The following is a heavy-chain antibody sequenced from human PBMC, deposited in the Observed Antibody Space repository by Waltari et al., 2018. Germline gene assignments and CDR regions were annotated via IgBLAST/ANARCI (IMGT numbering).Heavy chain of an antibody. D-gene: IGHD3-3*01. J-gene: IGHJ5*02. Sequence: QVELQESDPGLVKPSETLSLTCTVSGDSVTNPNSYWAWIRQPPGKGLEWMGSIYWSGTVYYSPSLGSRVTISLDTSKNQFFLKLRSATAADTAIYFCARDTSYDFWGRGYYNGRGGFDPWGQGTLVRVSS. CDR2: IYWSGTV. V-gene: IGHV4-39*07. CDR1: GDSVTNPNSY. CDR3: ARDTSYDFWGRGYYNGRGGFDP.